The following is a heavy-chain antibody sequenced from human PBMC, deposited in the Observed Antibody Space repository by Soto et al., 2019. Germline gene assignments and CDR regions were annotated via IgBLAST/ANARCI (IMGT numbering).Heavy chain of an antibody. J-gene: IGHJ4*01. CDR3: AALWFGELAFNY. V-gene: IGHV4-38-2*02. CDR2: VYHNGIM. D-gene: IGHD3-10*01. Sequence: LTCSVSGYSIRSGYYWGWVRQAPGKGLEWLGSVYHNGIMFHNPSFQSRVTISVDTSKNQFSLNLRSVTAADTAVYYCAALWFGELAFNYWGHGILVTVSS. CDR1: GYSIRSGYY.